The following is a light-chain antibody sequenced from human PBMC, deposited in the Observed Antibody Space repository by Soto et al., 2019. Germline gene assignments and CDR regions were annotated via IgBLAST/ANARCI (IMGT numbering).Light chain of an antibody. J-gene: IGKJ4*01. Sequence: PGERATLACRASQGVSRGYLAWCQQEAGQAPRLLIYGVSSRATATPDRFRGSGSGTDFTLTINRLEPEDFAMYYCQQYSAYPLSFGGGTKVDIK. CDR2: GVS. CDR3: QQYSAYPLS. CDR1: QGVSRGY. V-gene: IGKV3-20*01.